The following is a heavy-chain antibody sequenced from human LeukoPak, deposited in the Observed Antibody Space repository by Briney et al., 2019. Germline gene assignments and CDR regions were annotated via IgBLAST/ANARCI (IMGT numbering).Heavy chain of an antibody. CDR2: IDHSGST. CDR1: GGSFSGYY. D-gene: IGHD6-19*01. CDR3: ASRTASGLEGFDI. Sequence: SETLSLTCAVYGGSFSGYYWNWIRQPPGKGLEWIGEIDHSGSTNYNPSLKSRVTISVDTSKNQFSLNLTSVTAADSAVYYCASRTASGLEGFDIWGQGTTVTVSS. J-gene: IGHJ3*02. V-gene: IGHV4-34*01.